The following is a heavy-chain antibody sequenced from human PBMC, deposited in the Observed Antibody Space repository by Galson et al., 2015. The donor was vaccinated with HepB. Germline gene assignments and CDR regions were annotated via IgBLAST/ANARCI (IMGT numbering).Heavy chain of an antibody. CDR2: INPNSGGT. V-gene: IGHV1-2*04. Sequence: SVKVSCKASGYTFTGYYMHRVRQAPGQGLEWMGWINPNSGGTNYAQKFQGWVTMTRDTSISTAYMELSRLRSDDTAVYYCARDRLGRGYCSGGSCPYYYYYGMDVWGQGTTVTVSS. J-gene: IGHJ6*02. CDR1: GYTFTGYY. D-gene: IGHD2-15*01. CDR3: ARDRLGRGYCSGGSCPYYYYYGMDV.